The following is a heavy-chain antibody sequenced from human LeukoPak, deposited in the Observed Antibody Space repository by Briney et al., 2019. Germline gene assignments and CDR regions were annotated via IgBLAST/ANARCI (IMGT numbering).Heavy chain of an antibody. CDR3: ASLSAPPPWFDP. CDR1: GGTFSSYA. D-gene: IGHD2/OR15-2a*01. Sequence: SVKVSCKASGGTFSSYAISWVRQAPGQGLEWMGGIIPIFGTANYAQKFQGRVTITADESTSTAYMELSSLRSEDTAVYYCASLSAPPPWFDPWGQGTLVTVSS. CDR2: IIPIFGTA. V-gene: IGHV1-69*13. J-gene: IGHJ5*02.